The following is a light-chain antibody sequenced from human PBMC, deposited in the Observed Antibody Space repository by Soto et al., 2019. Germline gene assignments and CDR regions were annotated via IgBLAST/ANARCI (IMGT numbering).Light chain of an antibody. CDR1: SSDVGIYNY. V-gene: IGLV2-14*01. Sequence: QSALTQPASVSGSPGQSIAISCTGSSSDVGIYNYVSWYQQHPGKVPKLIIYEVTNRPSGVSPRFSGSKSGNTASLTISGLQAEDDADYYCSSYTSTSTVVFGGGTKLTVL. CDR2: EVT. J-gene: IGLJ2*01. CDR3: SSYTSTSTVV.